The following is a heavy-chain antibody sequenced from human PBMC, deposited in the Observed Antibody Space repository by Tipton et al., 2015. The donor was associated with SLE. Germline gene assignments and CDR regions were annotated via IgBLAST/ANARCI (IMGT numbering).Heavy chain of an antibody. CDR2: IYYSGST. D-gene: IGHD3-16*01. CDR3: ARARGFGVLYGMDV. CDR1: GGSISSYY. J-gene: IGHJ6*02. V-gene: IGHV4-59*01. Sequence: LRLSCTVSGGSISSYYWSWIRQPPGKGLEWIGYIYYSGSTNYNPSLKSRVTISVDTSKNQFSLKLSSVTAADTAVYYCARARGFGVLYGMDVWGQGTTVTVSS.